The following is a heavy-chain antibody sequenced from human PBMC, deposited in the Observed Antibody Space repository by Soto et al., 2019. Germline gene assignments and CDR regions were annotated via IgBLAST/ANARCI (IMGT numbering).Heavy chain of an antibody. Sequence: GGSLRLSCAASGFTLSSNYMSWVRQAPGKGLEWVSVIYSGGSTYYADSVKGRFTISRDNSKNTLYLQMNSLRAEDTAVYYCAREYSSGGYTLDNWGQGILFTIFS. CDR3: AREYSSGGYTLDN. CDR1: GFTLSSNY. D-gene: IGHD6-19*01. J-gene: IGHJ4*02. V-gene: IGHV3-53*01. CDR2: IYSGGST.